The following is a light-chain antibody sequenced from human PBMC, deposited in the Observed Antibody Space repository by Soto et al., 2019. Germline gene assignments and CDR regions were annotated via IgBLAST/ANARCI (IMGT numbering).Light chain of an antibody. CDR3: CSYARSSPYV. CDR1: SSDVGGYNY. CDR2: DVS. V-gene: IGLV2-14*03. J-gene: IGLJ1*01. Sequence: QSVLTQPASVSGSPGQSITISCTGTSSDVGGYNYVSWYQHHPAKAPKLMIYDVSNRPSGVSNRFSGSKSGNTASLTISGLRAEDEAHYYCCSYARSSPYVFGTGTKLTVL.